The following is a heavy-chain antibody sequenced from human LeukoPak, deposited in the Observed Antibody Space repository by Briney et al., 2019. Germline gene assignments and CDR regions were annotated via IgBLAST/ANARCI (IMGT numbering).Heavy chain of an antibody. Sequence: SETLSLTCTVSGGSISSSSYYWGWIRQPPGKGLEWIGSIYYSGSTYYNPSLKSRVTISVDTSKNQFSLKLSSVTAADTAFYYCARQGGRGTLDYWGQGTLVTVSS. V-gene: IGHV4-39*01. J-gene: IGHJ4*02. D-gene: IGHD1-1*01. CDR2: IYYSGST. CDR3: ARQGGRGTLDY. CDR1: GGSISSSSYY.